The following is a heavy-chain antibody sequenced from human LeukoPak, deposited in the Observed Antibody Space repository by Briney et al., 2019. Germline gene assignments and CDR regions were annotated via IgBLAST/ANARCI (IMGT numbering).Heavy chain of an antibody. V-gene: IGHV3-23*01. Sequence: GGSLRLSCAASGFTFSTCAMNWVRQAPGGGLEWVSGISGNGASTYYADSVKGRFTISRDNSKNTLYLQMNSLRAEDTAVYYCAKDLNTDFWSGYYGYFDYWGQGTLVTVSS. D-gene: IGHD3-3*01. J-gene: IGHJ4*02. CDR2: ISGNGAST. CDR3: AKDLNTDFWSGYYGYFDY. CDR1: GFTFSTCA.